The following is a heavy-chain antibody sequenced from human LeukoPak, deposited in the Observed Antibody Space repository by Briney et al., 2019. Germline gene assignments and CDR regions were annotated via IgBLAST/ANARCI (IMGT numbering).Heavy chain of an antibody. J-gene: IGHJ1*01. V-gene: IGHV1-69*13. D-gene: IGHD2-21*01. CDR2: TIPLFGTA. CDR3: ARDSSEFRSLIPH. Sequence: SVKVSCKASGGTFSNYAISWVRQAPGQGLEWMGGTIPLFGTANYAQKFQGRVTITADESTSTAYMEMSSLRSEDTAVYYCARDSSEFRSLIPHWGQGTLVTVSS. CDR1: GGTFSNYA.